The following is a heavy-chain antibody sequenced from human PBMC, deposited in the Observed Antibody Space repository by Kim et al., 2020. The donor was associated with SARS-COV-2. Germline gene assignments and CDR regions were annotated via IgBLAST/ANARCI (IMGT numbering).Heavy chain of an antibody. J-gene: IGHJ5*02. Sequence: NYAQKLQGRVTMTTDTSTSTAYMELRSLRSDDTAVYYCARESRAVAGPNAWGQGTLVTVSS. CDR3: ARESRAVAGPNA. D-gene: IGHD6-19*01. V-gene: IGHV1-18*01.